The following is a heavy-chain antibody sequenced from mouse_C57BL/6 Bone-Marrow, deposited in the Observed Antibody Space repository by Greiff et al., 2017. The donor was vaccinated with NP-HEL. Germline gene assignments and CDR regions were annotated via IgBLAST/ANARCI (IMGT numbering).Heavy chain of an antibody. CDR1: GFTFSDYS. V-gene: IGHV5-16*01. CDR3: AREGGLRRRTYAMDF. D-gene: IGHD2-4*01. CDR2: INSDGSSP. Sequence: EVKVVESGGGLVQPGSSMKLSCTASGFTFSDYSMAWVRQVPEQGLDWVANINSDGSSPYYLDSLKSRFIISRDNAKNILYLQMSSLKSEDTATYYCAREGGLRRRTYAMDFWDQGTSVTVSS. J-gene: IGHJ4*01.